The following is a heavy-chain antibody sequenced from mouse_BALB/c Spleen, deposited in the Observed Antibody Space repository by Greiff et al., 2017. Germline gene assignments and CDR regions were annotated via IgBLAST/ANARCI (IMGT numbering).Heavy chain of an antibody. CDR3: ARDGYYASWFAY. Sequence: EVKLMESGGGLVKPGGSLKLSCAASGFTFSSYAMSWVRQSPEKRLEWVAEISSGGSYTYYPDTVTGRFTISRDNAKNTLYLEMSSLKSEDTAMYYCARDGYYASWFAYWGQGTLVTVSA. CDR2: ISSGGSYT. CDR1: GFTFSSYA. J-gene: IGHJ3*01. V-gene: IGHV5-9-4*01. D-gene: IGHD2-3*01.